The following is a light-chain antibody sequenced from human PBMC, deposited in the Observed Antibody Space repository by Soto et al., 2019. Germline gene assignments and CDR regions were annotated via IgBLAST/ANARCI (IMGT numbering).Light chain of an antibody. V-gene: IGKV3-15*01. CDR2: GAS. Sequence: EIVMTQSPATLSVSPGERATLSCRASQSVSNNLAWYQQKPGQAPRLLIYGASTRPTGIPARCSGSGSGTEFTLTISSLQSEDFAVYYCQQYNNWPPWTFSQGTKVEIK. CDR1: QSVSNN. J-gene: IGKJ1*01. CDR3: QQYNNWPPWT.